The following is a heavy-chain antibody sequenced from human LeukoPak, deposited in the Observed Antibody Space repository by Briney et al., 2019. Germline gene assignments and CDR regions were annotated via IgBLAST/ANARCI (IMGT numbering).Heavy chain of an antibody. CDR1: GFTFSSYS. J-gene: IGHJ4*02. Sequence: GGSLRLSCAASGFTFSSYSMNWVRQAPGKGLEWASSISSSSSYIYYADSVKGRFTISRDNAKNSLYLQMNSLRAEDTAVYYCARDLPGIAAAGLFDYWGQGTLVTVSS. CDR3: ARDLPGIAAAGLFDY. V-gene: IGHV3-21*01. CDR2: ISSSSSYI. D-gene: IGHD6-13*01.